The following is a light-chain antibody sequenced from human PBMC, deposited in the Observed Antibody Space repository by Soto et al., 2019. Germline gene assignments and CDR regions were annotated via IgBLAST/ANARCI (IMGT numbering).Light chain of an antibody. J-gene: IGLJ1*01. CDR1: SSNIGAGYD. CDR2: GTS. V-gene: IGLV1-40*01. Sequence: QSVLTQPPSVSGAPGQRGTISCTGSSSNIGAGYDVHWYQQLPGTAPKLLIYGTSNRPSGVPDRFSGSKSGTSASLAITGLQAEDEADYSCQSYDSSLSGSDVFGTGTQLTVL. CDR3: QSYDSSLSGSDV.